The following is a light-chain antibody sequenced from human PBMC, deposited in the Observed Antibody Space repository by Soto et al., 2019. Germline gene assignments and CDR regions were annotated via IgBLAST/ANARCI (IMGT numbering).Light chain of an antibody. Sequence: DIQMTQSPSSLYASVGDRVTITCRASQSISTYLNWYQQKVGKAPKLLIYAASSLQRGVPSRFSGSGSGTDFTLNISSLQPEDFATYYCQQSYSTPRTFGQGTKLEIK. CDR2: AAS. CDR3: QQSYSTPRT. V-gene: IGKV1-39*01. CDR1: QSISTY. J-gene: IGKJ2*02.